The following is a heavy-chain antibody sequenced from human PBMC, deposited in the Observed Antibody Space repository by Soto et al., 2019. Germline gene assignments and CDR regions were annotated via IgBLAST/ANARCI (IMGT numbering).Heavy chain of an antibody. CDR3: AKERENWEDNFWSGFEH. J-gene: IGHJ4*02. Sequence: EVQLLESGGALVQPGGSLRLSCAASGFSFSGCAMSWVRHSPRKGLEWVSGISGSGSKTYNADSVKGRFTISRDNSKNTVDLQMDSLRDEDTAVYYCAKERENWEDNFWSGFEHWGQGTRVTVSS. CDR1: GFSFSGCA. V-gene: IGHV3-23*01. D-gene: IGHD3-3*01. CDR2: ISGSGSKT.